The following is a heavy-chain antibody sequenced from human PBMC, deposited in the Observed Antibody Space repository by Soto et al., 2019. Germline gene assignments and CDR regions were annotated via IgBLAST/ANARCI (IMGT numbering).Heavy chain of an antibody. J-gene: IGHJ6*02. CDR3: ARSGGSIAAAAPYYYYGMDV. CDR2: IKQDGSEK. CDR1: GFTFSSYW. Sequence: GGSLRLSCAASGFTFSSYWMSWVRQAPGKGLEWVANIKQDGSEKYYVDSVKGRFTISRDNAKNSLYLQMNSLRAEDTAVYYCARSGGSIAAAAPYYYYGMDVWGQGTTVTVSS. V-gene: IGHV3-7*05. D-gene: IGHD6-13*01.